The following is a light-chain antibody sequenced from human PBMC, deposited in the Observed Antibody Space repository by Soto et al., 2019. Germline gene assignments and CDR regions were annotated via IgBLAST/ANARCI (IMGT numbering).Light chain of an antibody. J-gene: IGKJ1*01. CDR1: QSVSSN. CDR2: DAS. V-gene: IGKV3-15*01. Sequence: EIVMTQSPATLSVSPGERATLSCRASQSVSSNLAWYQQKVGQAPRVLIYDASTRATGIPGRFSGSGSGTEFTLTISSLQSEDFAVHYCQQYNNWPETFGQGTKVDIK. CDR3: QQYNNWPET.